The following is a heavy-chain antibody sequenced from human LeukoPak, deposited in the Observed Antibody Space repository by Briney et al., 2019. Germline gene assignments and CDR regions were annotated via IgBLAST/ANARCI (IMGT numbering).Heavy chain of an antibody. D-gene: IGHD1-26*01. CDR2: IYPGDSDT. Sequence: GESLKISCKGSGYSFPSYWIGWVRQLPGKGLEWTGIIYPGDSDTRYSPSFQGQVTISADKSISTAYLQWSSLKASDTAMYYCARLIVGATRYFDYWGQGTLVTVSS. CDR3: ARLIVGATRYFDY. V-gene: IGHV5-51*01. J-gene: IGHJ4*02. CDR1: GYSFPSYW.